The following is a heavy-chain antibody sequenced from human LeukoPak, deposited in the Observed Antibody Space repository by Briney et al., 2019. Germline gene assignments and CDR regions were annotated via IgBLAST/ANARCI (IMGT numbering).Heavy chain of an antibody. D-gene: IGHD2-2*01. CDR1: GFTFSDYY. Sequence: GGSLRLSCAASGFTFSDYYMSWIRQAPGKGLEWVSYISSSSNYTNYADSVKGRFTISRDNAKNSLYLQMNSLRAEDTAVYYCASNVVVPYGMDVWGQGTTVTVSS. CDR2: ISSSSNYT. J-gene: IGHJ6*02. CDR3: ASNVVVPYGMDV. V-gene: IGHV3-11*03.